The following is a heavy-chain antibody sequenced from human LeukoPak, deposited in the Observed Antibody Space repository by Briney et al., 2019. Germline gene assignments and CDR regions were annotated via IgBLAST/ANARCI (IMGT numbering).Heavy chain of an antibody. Sequence: PGRSLRLSCAASGFTFSSYGMHWVRQAPGKGLEWVSGINWNGGSTGYADSVKGRFTISRDNAKNSLYLQMNSLRAEDTALYYCARVRVVWDLDDAFDIWGQGTMVTVSS. V-gene: IGHV3-20*04. D-gene: IGHD1-26*01. CDR1: GFTFSSYG. CDR2: INWNGGST. J-gene: IGHJ3*02. CDR3: ARVRVVWDLDDAFDI.